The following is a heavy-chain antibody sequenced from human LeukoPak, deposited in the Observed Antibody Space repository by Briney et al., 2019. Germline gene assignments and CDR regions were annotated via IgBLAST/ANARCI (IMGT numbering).Heavy chain of an antibody. J-gene: IGHJ4*02. V-gene: IGHV3-23*01. CDR1: GFTFSSYA. CDR3: AKDRAYSGTYYGLFDY. D-gene: IGHD1-26*01. CDR2: ISGSSSST. Sequence: GGSLRLSCAASGFTFSSYAMSWVRQAPGKGLEWVSAISGSSSSTYYADSVKGRFTISRDNSKNTLYLQMNSLRAEDTAVYYCAKDRAYSGTYYGLFDYWGQGTLVTVSS.